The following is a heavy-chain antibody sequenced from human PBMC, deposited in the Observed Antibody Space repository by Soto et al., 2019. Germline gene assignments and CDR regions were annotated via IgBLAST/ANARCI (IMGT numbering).Heavy chain of an antibody. V-gene: IGHV3-30*18. J-gene: IGHJ4*02. D-gene: IGHD3-9*01. Sequence: QVQLVESGGGVVQPGRSLRLSCAASGFTFSSFGMHCVRQAPGKWLEWVAVISYDGSTKYYADSVKGRFTISRDNSNNTLYLHMNSLRAEDTAVYYCAKDRHRVLRYFDWLLSPCDYWGQGTLVTVSS. CDR2: ISYDGSTK. CDR3: AKDRHRVLRYFDWLLSPCDY. CDR1: GFTFSSFG.